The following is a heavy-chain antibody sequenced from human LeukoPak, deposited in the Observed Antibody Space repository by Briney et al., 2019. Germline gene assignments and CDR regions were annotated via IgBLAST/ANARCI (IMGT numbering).Heavy chain of an antibody. J-gene: IGHJ6*03. CDR3: ARGYGISSHPRLALHYMDV. CDR2: VNWCGGTT. V-gene: IGHV3-20*04. D-gene: IGHD3-3*02. Sequence: GGSLRLSCAASGFTFTAYAMPWLRQAPGKGLEGVSGVNWCGGTTGYGDSVRGRFTLSRDNAKNSMYLQMNSLRAEDTALYYCARGYGISSHPRLALHYMDVWGKGTTVTVSS. CDR1: GFTFTAYA.